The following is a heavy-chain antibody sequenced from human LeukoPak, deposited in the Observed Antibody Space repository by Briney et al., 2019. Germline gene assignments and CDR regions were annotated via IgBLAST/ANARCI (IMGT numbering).Heavy chain of an antibody. Sequence: GGSLRLSCAASGFTFSSYWMSWVRQAPGKGLEWVANIKQDGSEKYYVDSVKGRFTISRDNAKNSLYLQMNSLRAEDTAVYYCARGTSDFWSGARYWGQGTLVTVFS. CDR2: IKQDGSEK. V-gene: IGHV3-7*01. CDR1: GFTFSSYW. J-gene: IGHJ4*02. CDR3: ARGTSDFWSGARY. D-gene: IGHD3-3*01.